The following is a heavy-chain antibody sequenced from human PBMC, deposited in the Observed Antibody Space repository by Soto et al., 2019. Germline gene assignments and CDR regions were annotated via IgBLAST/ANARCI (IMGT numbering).Heavy chain of an antibody. D-gene: IGHD2-15*01. CDR2: ISYDGSNK. CDR3: AKDVKDIVVVVAAT. CDR1: GFTFSSYG. J-gene: IGHJ4*02. V-gene: IGHV3-30*18. Sequence: GGSLRLSCAASGFTFSSYGMHWVRQAPGKGLEWVAVISYDGSNKYYADSVKGRFTISRDNSKNTLYLQMNSLRAEDTAVYYCAKDVKDIVVVVAATWGQGTLVTVSS.